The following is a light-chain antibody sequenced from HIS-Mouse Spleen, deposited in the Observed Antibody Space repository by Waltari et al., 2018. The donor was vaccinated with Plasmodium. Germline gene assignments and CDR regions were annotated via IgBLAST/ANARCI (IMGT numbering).Light chain of an antibody. CDR1: ALPKKY. J-gene: IGLJ3*02. Sequence: SYELTQPPSVSVSPGQTARITCSGDALPKKYAYWYQQKSGQAPVLVIYEDSKRPPGIAERLSGSRAGTMATMTMRGGQVGDVADYYCYFTDSICNHRVFGGGTKLTVL. CDR2: EDS. CDR3: YFTDSICNHRV. V-gene: IGLV3-10*01.